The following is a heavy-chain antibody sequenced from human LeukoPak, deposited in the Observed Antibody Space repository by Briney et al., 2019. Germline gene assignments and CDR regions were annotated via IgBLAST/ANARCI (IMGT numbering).Heavy chain of an antibody. CDR1: GFTFSSYG. V-gene: IGHV3-30*02. D-gene: IGHD4-17*01. J-gene: IGHJ5*02. CDR2: IRYDGSNK. Sequence: GGSLRLSCAASGFTFSSYGMHRVRQAPGKGLEWVAFIRYDGSNKYYADSVKGRFTISRDNSKNTLYLQMNSLRAEDTAVYYCAKELHDYGDYGWFDPWGQGTLVTVSS. CDR3: AKELHDYGDYGWFDP.